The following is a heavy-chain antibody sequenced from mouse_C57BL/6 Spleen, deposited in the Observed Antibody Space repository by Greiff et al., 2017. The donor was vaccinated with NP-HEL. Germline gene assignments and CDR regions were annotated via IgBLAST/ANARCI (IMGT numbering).Heavy chain of an antibody. V-gene: IGHV1-15*01. CDR2: IDPETGGT. J-gene: IGHJ1*03. CDR3: TRGGGYGDIYWYIDV. D-gene: IGHD2-13*01. Sequence: VQLQQSGAELVRPGASVTLSCKASGYTFTDYEMHWVKQTPVHGLEWIGAIDPETGGTAYNQKFKGKAILTADKSSSTAYMELRSLTSEDSAVYYCTRGGGYGDIYWYIDVWGTGTTVTVSS. CDR1: GYTFTDYE.